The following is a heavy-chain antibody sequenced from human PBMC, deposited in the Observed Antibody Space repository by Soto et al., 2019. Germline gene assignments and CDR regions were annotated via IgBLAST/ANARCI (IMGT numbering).Heavy chain of an antibody. CDR1: GFTFSSYA. V-gene: IGHV3-23*01. CDR2: ISGSGGST. J-gene: IGHJ4*02. CDR3: AKTIITMVRGVENYFDY. D-gene: IGHD3-10*01. Sequence: EVQLLESGGGLVQPGGSLRLSCAASGFTFSSYAMSWVRQAPGKGLEWVSAISGSGGSTDYADSVKGRFTISRDNSKNTLYLQMNSLRAEDTAVYYCAKTIITMVRGVENYFDYWGQGTLVTVSS.